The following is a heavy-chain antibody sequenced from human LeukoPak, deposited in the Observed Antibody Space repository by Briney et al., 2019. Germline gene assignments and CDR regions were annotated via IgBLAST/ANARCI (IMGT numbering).Heavy chain of an antibody. CDR1: GGSFSAYY. CDR3: VSSRQYRQYSNIWYYKFGP. D-gene: IGHD6-13*01. CDR2: INQSGST. V-gene: IGHV4-34*01. Sequence: SETLSLTCAVFGGSFSAYYWAWIRQPPGKGLERIGEINQSGSTNYNPSLRSRLTISIDTSKNQFSLKLTSVTAADTAVYYCVSSRQYRQYSNIWYYKFGPWGQGTLVTVSS. J-gene: IGHJ5*02.